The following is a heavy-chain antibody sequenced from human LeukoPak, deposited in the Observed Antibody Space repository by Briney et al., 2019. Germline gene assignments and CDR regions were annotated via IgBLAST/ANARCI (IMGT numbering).Heavy chain of an antibody. V-gene: IGHV1-2*04. J-gene: IGHJ3*02. Sequence: ASVKVSCKASGYTFTGYYMHWVRQAPGQGLGWMGWINPNSGGTNYAQKFQGWVTMTRDTSISTAYMELSRLRSDDTAVYYCAASRRYYYDSSGVDALDIWGQGTMVTVSS. CDR1: GYTFTGYY. CDR3: AASRRYYYDSSGVDALDI. CDR2: INPNSGGT. D-gene: IGHD3-22*01.